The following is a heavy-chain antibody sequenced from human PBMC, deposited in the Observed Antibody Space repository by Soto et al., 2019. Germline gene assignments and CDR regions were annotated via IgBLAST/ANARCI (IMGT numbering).Heavy chain of an antibody. V-gene: IGHV4-59*08. CDR1: GGSISSYY. Sequence: SATLSLTCTVSGGSISSYYWSWIRQPPGKGLEWIGYIYYSGSTNYNPSLKSRVTISVDTSKNQFSLKLSSVTAADTAVYYCARLGRLRYYYGTGSHYYYYYYMDVWGKGTTVTVSS. CDR2: IYYSGST. J-gene: IGHJ6*03. CDR3: ARLGRLRYYYGTGSHYYYYYYMDV. D-gene: IGHD3-10*01.